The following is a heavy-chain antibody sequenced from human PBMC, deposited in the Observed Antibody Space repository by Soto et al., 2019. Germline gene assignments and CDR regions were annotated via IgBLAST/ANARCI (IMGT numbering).Heavy chain of an antibody. CDR2: IYSADNT. J-gene: IGHJ4*01. Sequence: GGSLRLSCAASGLSVSSNDMSWVRQAPGKGLECVSIIYSADNTFYVDSVKGRFIISRDNSKNTVYLQMNSLRADDTAVYYCARGSLDWGQGTLVTVYS. CDR3: ARGSLD. CDR1: GLSVSSND. V-gene: IGHV3-66*01.